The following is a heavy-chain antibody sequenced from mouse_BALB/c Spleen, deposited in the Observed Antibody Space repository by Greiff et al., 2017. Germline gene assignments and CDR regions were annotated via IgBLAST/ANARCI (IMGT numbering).Heavy chain of an antibody. J-gene: IGHJ4*01. CDR2: ISSGSSTI. D-gene: IGHD2-1*01. CDR1: GFTFSSFG. Sequence: EVQLVESGGGLVQPGGSRKLSCAASGFTFSSFGMHWVRQAPEKGLEWVAYISSGSSTIYYADTVKGRFTISRDNPKNTLFLQMTSLRSEDTAMYYCARGGNYVDYAMDDWGQGTSVTVSS. CDR3: ARGGNYVDYAMDD. V-gene: IGHV5-17*02.